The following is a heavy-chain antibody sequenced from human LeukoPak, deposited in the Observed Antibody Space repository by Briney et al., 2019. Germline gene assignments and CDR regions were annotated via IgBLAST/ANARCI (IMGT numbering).Heavy chain of an antibody. CDR3: ARHMEGSSWMPDYGMDV. V-gene: IGHV5-51*01. CDR1: GSRLTSYW. CDR2: IYPGDSDT. D-gene: IGHD6-13*01. Sequence: GAPLQISCKASGSRLTSYWIGWARQLHGKGLEWMGIIYPGDSDTRYSPSFQGQVTISADESISTAYLQWSSLKASDTAMYYCARHMEGSSWMPDYGMDVWGQGTTVTVSS. J-gene: IGHJ6*02.